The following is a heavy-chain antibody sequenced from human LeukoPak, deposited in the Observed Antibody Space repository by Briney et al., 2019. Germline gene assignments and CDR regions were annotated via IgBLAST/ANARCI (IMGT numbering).Heavy chain of an antibody. D-gene: IGHD5-24*01. CDR1: GFTFSTYA. CDR2: ISGRGVST. Sequence: GGSLRLSCAASGFTFSTYAMSWVRQAPGKGLEWVSGISGRGVSTYYADTVKGRFTISRDNSKNMLYLQMNSLRAEDTAVYYCAKDRRDAYTGDAFDIWGQGTMVTVSS. V-gene: IGHV3-23*01. J-gene: IGHJ3*02. CDR3: AKDRRDAYTGDAFDI.